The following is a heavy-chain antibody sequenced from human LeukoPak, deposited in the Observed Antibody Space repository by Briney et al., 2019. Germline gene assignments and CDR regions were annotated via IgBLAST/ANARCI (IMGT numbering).Heavy chain of an antibody. CDR3: ARNRYYYDSSGYYRFDY. Sequence: PSETLSLTCGVSGGSISSGGYYWSWIRQPPGKGLEWIGEINHSGSTNYNPSLKSRVTISVDTSKNQFSLKLSSVTAADTAVYYCARNRYYYDSSGYYRFDYWGQGTLVTVSS. D-gene: IGHD3-22*01. J-gene: IGHJ4*02. CDR2: INHSGST. V-gene: IGHV4-34*01. CDR1: GGSISSGGYY.